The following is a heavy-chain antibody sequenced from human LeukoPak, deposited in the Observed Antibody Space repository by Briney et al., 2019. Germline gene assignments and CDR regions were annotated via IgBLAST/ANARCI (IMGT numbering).Heavy chain of an antibody. CDR1: GFAFSSYT. Sequence: PGGSLRLSCAASGFAFSSYTMNWVRQAPGKGLEWVSSISSSSSYIYYADSVKGRFTISRDNAENSLYLQMNSLRAEDTAVYYCARKPEWLASDAFDIWGQGTMVTVSS. CDR3: ARKPEWLASDAFDI. D-gene: IGHD6-19*01. J-gene: IGHJ3*02. CDR2: ISSSSSYI. V-gene: IGHV3-21*01.